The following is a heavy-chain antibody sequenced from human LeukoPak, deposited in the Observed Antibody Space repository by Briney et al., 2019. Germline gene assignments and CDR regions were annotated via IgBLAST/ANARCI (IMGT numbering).Heavy chain of an antibody. CDR2: ISGPGTTI. D-gene: IGHD3-10*02. V-gene: IGHV3-11*04. CDR3: AELGITMIGGV. CDR1: GFTFSDHY. Sequence: PGGSLRLSCAASGFTFSDHYMTWFRQAPGKGLEWVSYISGPGTTISYADSVKGRFTISRDNAKNSLYLQMNSLRAEDTAVYYCAELGITMIGGVWGKGTTVTISS. J-gene: IGHJ6*04.